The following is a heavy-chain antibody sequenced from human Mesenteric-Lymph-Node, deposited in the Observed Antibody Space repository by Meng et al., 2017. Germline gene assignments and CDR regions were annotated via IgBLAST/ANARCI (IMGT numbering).Heavy chain of an antibody. CDR1: GGSISSINW. J-gene: IGHJ5*02. CDR3: ARVAAAGNEWFDP. CDR2: IYHSGST. D-gene: IGHD6-13*01. Sequence: QVQLQGSGPGLVKPSETLSLPCAVSGGSISSINWWTWVRQPPGKGLEWIGEIYHSGSTNYNPSLKSRVTISVDKSKNQFSLKLSSVTAADTAVYYCARVAAAGNEWFDPWGQGTLVTVSS. V-gene: IGHV4-4*02.